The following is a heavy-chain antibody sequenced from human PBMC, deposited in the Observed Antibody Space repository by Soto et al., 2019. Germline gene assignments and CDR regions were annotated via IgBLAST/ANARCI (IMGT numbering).Heavy chain of an antibody. D-gene: IGHD3-22*01. J-gene: IGHJ5*02. CDR2: IYYSGST. V-gene: IGHV4-59*01. CDR1: GSSISSYY. Sequence: SETLSLTCTVSGSSISSYYWSWIRLPPGKGMEWIGYIYYSGSTNYNPSLKSRVTISVDTSKNQFSLKLSSVTAADTAVYYCARDLPRVHPLHYYDSSGYYGGHWFDPWGQGTLVTVSS. CDR3: ARDLPRVHPLHYYDSSGYYGGHWFDP.